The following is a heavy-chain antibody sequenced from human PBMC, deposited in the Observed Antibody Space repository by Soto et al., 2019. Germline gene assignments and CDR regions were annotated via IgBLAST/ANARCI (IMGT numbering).Heavy chain of an antibody. CDR1: GYTFTGYY. V-gene: IGHV1-2*04. J-gene: IGHJ6*03. CDR3: ARDQGITIFGVVTNYYMDV. Sequence: ASVKVSCKASGYTFTGYYMHWVRQAPGQGLEWMGWINPNSGGTNYAQKFQGWVTMTRDTSISTAYMELSRLRSDDTAVYYCARDQGITIFGVVTNYYMDVWGKGTTVTVSS. CDR2: INPNSGGT. D-gene: IGHD3-3*01.